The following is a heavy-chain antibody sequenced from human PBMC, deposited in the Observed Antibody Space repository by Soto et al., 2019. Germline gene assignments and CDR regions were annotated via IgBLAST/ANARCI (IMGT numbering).Heavy chain of an antibody. CDR3: AREALPAAMLYYYYGMDV. D-gene: IGHD2-2*01. Sequence: ASVKVSCKASGYTFTSYYMHWVRQAPGQGLEWMGIINPSGGSTSYAQKFQGRVTMTRDTSTSTVYMELSSLRSEDTAVYYCAREALPAAMLYYYYGMDVWGQGTTVNVSS. CDR1: GYTFTSYY. CDR2: INPSGGST. V-gene: IGHV1-46*01. J-gene: IGHJ6*02.